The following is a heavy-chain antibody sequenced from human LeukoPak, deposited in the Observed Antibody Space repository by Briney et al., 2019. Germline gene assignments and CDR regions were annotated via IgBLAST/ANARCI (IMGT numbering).Heavy chain of an antibody. CDR2: IYYSGSN. J-gene: IGHJ6*02. Sequence: PSETLSLTCTVSGGSISSGDYYWIWIPQPPGKGLKWIGYIYYSGSNYYNLSLKSRVTISVDTSKNQFSLKLSSVTAADTAVYYCARDRYCSSTSCHNPYGMDVWGQGTTVTVSS. CDR1: GGSISSGDYY. V-gene: IGHV4-30-4*01. CDR3: ARDRYCSSTSCHNPYGMDV. D-gene: IGHD2-2*01.